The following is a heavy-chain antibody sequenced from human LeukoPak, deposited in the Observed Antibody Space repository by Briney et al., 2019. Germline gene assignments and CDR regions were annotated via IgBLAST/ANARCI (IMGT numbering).Heavy chain of an antibody. D-gene: IGHD3-22*01. CDR1: GFTFSSYE. Sequence: PGGSLRLSCAASGFTFSSYEMNWVRQAPGKGLEWVSYISSSGSTIYYADSVKGRFTIPRDNAKNSLYLQMNSLRAEDTAVYYCARDRLGYYDSSGPIDYWGQGTLVTVSS. V-gene: IGHV3-48*03. J-gene: IGHJ4*02. CDR2: ISSSGSTI. CDR3: ARDRLGYYDSSGPIDY.